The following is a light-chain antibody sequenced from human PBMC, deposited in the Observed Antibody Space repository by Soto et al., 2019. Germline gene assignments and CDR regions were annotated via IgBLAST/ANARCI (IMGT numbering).Light chain of an antibody. V-gene: IGKV1D-8*03. J-gene: IGKJ5*01. CDR1: QGISSY. CDR2: GAS. CDR3: HQYNNWPPS. Sequence: VIWMTQSPSLLSASTGDRFTISCRMSQGISSYLAWYQQRPGQAPRLLIHGASTRATVIPARFSGSGSGTEFTLTISSLQSEDSAVYYCHQYNNWPPSFGQGTRREIK.